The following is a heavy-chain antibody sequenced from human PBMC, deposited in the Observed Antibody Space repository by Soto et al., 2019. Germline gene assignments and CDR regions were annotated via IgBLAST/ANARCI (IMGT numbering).Heavy chain of an antibody. CDR1: GGSISSYY. Sequence: PSETLSLTCTVSGGSISSYYWSWIRQPPGKGLEWIGYIYYSGSTNYNPSLKSRVTMSVDMSKNQFSLNLSSVTAADTAVYYCAGLNPLWRTTTVTTSDYWGQGTLVTVSS. CDR2: IYYSGST. J-gene: IGHJ4*02. CDR3: AGLNPLWRTTTVTTSDY. D-gene: IGHD4-17*01. V-gene: IGHV4-59*01.